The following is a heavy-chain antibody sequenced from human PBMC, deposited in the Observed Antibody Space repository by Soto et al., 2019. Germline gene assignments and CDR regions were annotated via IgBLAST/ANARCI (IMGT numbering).Heavy chain of an antibody. CDR2: INHSGST. V-gene: IGHV4-34*01. CDR3: ARGHFSSSWYSNYYGMDV. CDR1: GGSFSGYY. J-gene: IGHJ6*02. D-gene: IGHD6-13*01. Sequence: SETLSLTCAVYGGSFSGYYWSWIRQPPGKGLEWIGEINHSGSTNYNPSLKSRVTISVDTSKNQFSLKLSSVTAADTAVYYCARGHFSSSWYSNYYGMDVWGQGTTVTVSS.